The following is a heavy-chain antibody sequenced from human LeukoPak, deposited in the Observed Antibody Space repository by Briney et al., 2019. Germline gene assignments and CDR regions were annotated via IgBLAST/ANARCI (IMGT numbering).Heavy chain of an antibody. CDR3: AGSGDYDILTGCFDY. CDR1: GGSLSSYY. V-gene: IGHV4-34*01. J-gene: IGHJ4*02. Sequence: SETLSLTCTVSGGSLSSYYWSWIRQPPGKGLEWIGEIYHSGSTNYNPSLKSRVTISVDKSKNQFSLKLSSVTAADTAVYYCAGSGDYDILTGCFDYWGQGTLVTVSS. CDR2: IYHSGST. D-gene: IGHD3-9*01.